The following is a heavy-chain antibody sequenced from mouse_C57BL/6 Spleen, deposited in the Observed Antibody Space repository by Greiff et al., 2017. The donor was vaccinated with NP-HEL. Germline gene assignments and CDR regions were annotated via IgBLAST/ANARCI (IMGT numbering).Heavy chain of an antibody. CDR2: IYPGSGST. Sequence: QVQLQQSGAELVKPGASVKMSCKASGYTFTSYWITWVKQRPGQGLEWIGDIYPGSGSTNYNEKFKSKATLTVDTSSSTAYMQLSSLTSEDSAVYYCARKHTAQARGYYFDYWGQGTTLTVSS. V-gene: IGHV1-55*01. CDR3: ARKHTAQARGYYFDY. CDR1: GYTFTSYW. J-gene: IGHJ2*01. D-gene: IGHD3-2*02.